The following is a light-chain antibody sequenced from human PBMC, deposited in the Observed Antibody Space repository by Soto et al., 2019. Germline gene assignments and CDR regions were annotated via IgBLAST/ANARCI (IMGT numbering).Light chain of an antibody. Sequence: DIQMTQSPSALSAVVGDRVTITCRASRAIGDRLAWFQQKPGKAPRFLIQTASNLQGGVPSRFSGSGSGTEFILSINSLQPEDFATYYCQQYDSFSVTFGQGTKVDIK. CDR1: RAIGDR. V-gene: IGKV1D-16*01. CDR3: QQYDSFSVT. J-gene: IGKJ1*01. CDR2: TAS.